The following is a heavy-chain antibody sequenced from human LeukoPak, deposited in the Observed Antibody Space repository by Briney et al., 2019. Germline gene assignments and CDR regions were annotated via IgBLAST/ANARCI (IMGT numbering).Heavy chain of an antibody. V-gene: IGHV3-21*04. CDR3: AKGKPRGDYYGSGIYFYFDY. CDR1: GFPFSSYT. J-gene: IGHJ4*02. D-gene: IGHD3-10*01. Sequence: GGSLRLSCAASGFPFSSYTMNWVRQAPGKGLEWVSSISSSSTYIYDADSVKGRFTISRDNAKNSLYLQMNSLRAEDTALYFCAKGKPRGDYYGSGIYFYFDYWGQGALVTVSS. CDR2: ISSSSTYI.